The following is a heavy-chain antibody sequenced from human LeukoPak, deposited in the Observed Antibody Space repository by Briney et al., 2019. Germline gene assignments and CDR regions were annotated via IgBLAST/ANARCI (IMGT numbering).Heavy chain of an antibody. CDR1: EFTFTSYW. V-gene: IGHV3-7*01. J-gene: IGHJ4*02. CDR2: IKPDGSDK. CDR3: LTGDY. D-gene: IGHD3-9*01. Sequence: GGSLRLSRAASEFTFTSYWMNWVRRAPGKGLEWVANIKPDGSDKYYVDSVRGRFTISRDNAKKSLYLQMNSLRVEDTALYYCLTGDYWRQGIAVTVSS.